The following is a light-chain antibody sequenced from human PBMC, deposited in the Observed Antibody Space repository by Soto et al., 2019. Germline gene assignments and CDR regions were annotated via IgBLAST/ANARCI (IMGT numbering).Light chain of an antibody. CDR3: QSYDSSLSGYV. V-gene: IGLV1-40*01. CDR1: SSNIGAGYE. CDR2: ENN. Sequence: QLVLTQPPSVSEAPGQRVTISCTGSSSNIGAGYEAHWYQQVPGTAPKLLIYENNNRPSGVPDRFSGSTSGTSASLAITGLQAEDEAEYYCQSYDSSLSGYVFGTGTKLTVL. J-gene: IGLJ1*01.